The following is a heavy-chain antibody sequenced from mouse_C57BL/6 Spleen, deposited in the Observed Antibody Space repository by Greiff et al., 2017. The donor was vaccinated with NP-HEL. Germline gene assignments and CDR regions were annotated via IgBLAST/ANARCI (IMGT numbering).Heavy chain of an antibody. V-gene: IGHV1-82*01. CDR2: IYPGDGDT. Sequence: QVQLKESGPELVKPGASVKISCKASGYAFSSSWMNWVKQRPGKGLEWIGRIYPGDGDTNYNGKFKGKATLTADKSSSTAYMQLSSLTSEDSAVYFGECPYYDGSSPSFDYWGQGTTLTVSS. CDR3: ECPYYDGSSPSFDY. CDR1: GYAFSSSW. D-gene: IGHD1-1*01. J-gene: IGHJ2*01.